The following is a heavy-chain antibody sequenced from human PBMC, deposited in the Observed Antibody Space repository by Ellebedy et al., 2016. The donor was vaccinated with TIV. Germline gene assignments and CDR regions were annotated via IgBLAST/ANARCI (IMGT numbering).Heavy chain of an antibody. J-gene: IGHJ3*02. CDR1: GFTASSNY. CDR2: IYSSGIT. V-gene: IGHV3-66*01. D-gene: IGHD3-16*01. CDR3: ARVDYGLAFHI. Sequence: GGSLRLSCAASGFTASSNYMSWVRQAPGKGLEWVSVIYSSGITYYADSVKGRFTISRDNCRDISKNTVYLQMNSLRAEDTAVYYCARVDYGLAFHIWGQGAMVTVSS.